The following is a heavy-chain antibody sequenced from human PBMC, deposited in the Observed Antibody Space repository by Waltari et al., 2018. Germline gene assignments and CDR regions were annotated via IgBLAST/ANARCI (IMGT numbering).Heavy chain of an antibody. V-gene: IGHV4-39*07. CDR1: RSSISTNNYS. CDR2: FCKSGNS. CDR3: VRGYPDIVATISDY. J-gene: IGHJ4*02. D-gene: IGHD5-12*01. Sequence: QLQLQESGPGLVKPSDTLSLTCTVSRSSISTNNYSWAWVRQPPGKGLEWIGRFCKSGNSYYNPSMKSRVTIAVDTSTNQCSRKLNSVTAADTAVYYCVRGYPDIVATISDYWGQGTLVIVSS.